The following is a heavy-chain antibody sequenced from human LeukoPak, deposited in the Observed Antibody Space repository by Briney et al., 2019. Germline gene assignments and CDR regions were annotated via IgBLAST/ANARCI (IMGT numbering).Heavy chain of an antibody. D-gene: IGHD1-20*01. V-gene: IGHV3-72*01. CDR2: SRNKANSYTT. CDR1: GFTFSDYY. CDR3: ARAEITGPVHFDY. Sequence: PGGSLRLSCEVSGFTFSDYYMDWVRQAPGKGLEWVGRSRNKANSYTTEYAASVRGRFTVSRDDSKNSLFLQMNSLKTEDTAVYYCARAEITGPVHFDYWGQGTLVTVSS. J-gene: IGHJ4*02.